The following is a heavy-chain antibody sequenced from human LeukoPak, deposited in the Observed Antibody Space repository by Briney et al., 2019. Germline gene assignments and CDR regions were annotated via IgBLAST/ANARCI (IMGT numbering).Heavy chain of an antibody. CDR3: ASAKVVDY. J-gene: IGHJ4*02. CDR2: IYHSGST. Sequence: PSETLSLTCAVSGASISSNNWWWSWVRQPPGKGLEWIGEIYHSGSTNYNPSLKSRVTISVDTSKNQFSLKLSSVTAADTAVYYCASAKVVDYWGQGTLVTVSS. CDR1: GASISSNNW. V-gene: IGHV4-4*02. D-gene: IGHD4-23*01.